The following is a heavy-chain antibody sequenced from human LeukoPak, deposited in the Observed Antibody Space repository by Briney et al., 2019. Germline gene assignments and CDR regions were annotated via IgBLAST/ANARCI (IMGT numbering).Heavy chain of an antibody. CDR3: ARGLYCSSTSCYLDY. J-gene: IGHJ4*02. CDR1: GYTFTSYD. Sequence: GASVKVSCKASGYTFTSYDINGVRQATGQGLEGMGWMNPNSGNTVYAQKFQRRVTMTRNTSVSTAYMELSSLRSEDTAVYYCARGLYCSSTSCYLDYWGQETLVTVSS. D-gene: IGHD2-2*01. CDR2: MNPNSGNT. V-gene: IGHV1-8*01.